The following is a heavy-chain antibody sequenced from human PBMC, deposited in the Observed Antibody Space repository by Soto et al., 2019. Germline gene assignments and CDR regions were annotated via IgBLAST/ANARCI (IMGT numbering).Heavy chain of an antibody. J-gene: IGHJ4*02. CDR3: ARDLAAAGPFDC. CDR1: GYTFTNYS. D-gene: IGHD6-13*01. V-gene: IGHV1-18*01. Sequence: HVQLVQSGAEMKKPGASVKFSCKASGYTFTNYSFSWVRQAPGQGLEWMGWISAYNGNTNYPQKLQGRVTMTTDTSTSTAYMELRSLRSDDTAVYYCARDLAAAGPFDCWGQGTLVTVSS. CDR2: ISAYNGNT.